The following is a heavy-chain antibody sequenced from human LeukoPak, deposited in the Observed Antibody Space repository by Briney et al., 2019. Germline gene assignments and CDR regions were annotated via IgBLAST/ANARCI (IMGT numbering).Heavy chain of an antibody. CDR3: ARSRHDGMDV. CDR2: ISSSSSYI. Sequence: PGGSLRLSCAASGFTFSSYAMNWVRQAPGKGLEWVSSISSSSSYIYYADSVKGRFTISRDNAKNSLYLQMNSLRAEDTAVYYCARSRHDGMDVWGQGTTVTVSS. CDR1: GFTFSSYA. V-gene: IGHV3-21*01. J-gene: IGHJ6*02.